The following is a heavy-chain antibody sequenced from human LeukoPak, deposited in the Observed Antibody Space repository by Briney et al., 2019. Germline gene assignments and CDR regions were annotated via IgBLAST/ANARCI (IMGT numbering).Heavy chain of an antibody. CDR3: ARGPINIAAAGNSRFDP. CDR2: MNPNSGNT. Sequence: ASVKVSCKASGYTFTSYDINWVRQATGQGLEWTGWMNPNSGNTGYAQKFQGRVTMTRNTSISTAYMELSSLRSEDTAVYYCARGPINIAAAGNSRFDPWGQGTLVTVSS. V-gene: IGHV1-8*01. CDR1: GYTFTSYD. J-gene: IGHJ5*02. D-gene: IGHD6-13*01.